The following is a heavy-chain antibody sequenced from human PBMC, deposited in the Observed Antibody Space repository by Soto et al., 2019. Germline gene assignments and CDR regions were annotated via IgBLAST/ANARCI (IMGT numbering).Heavy chain of an antibody. Sequence: ASVKVSCKASGYTFTGYYMHWVRQAPGQGLEWMGWINPSSGGTNYAQKFQGRVTMTRDTSISTAYMELSRLRSDDTAVYYCARDSIAAAGTDYGMDVWGQGTTVTVSS. CDR1: GYTFTGYY. J-gene: IGHJ6*02. D-gene: IGHD6-13*01. CDR2: INPSSGGT. CDR3: ARDSIAAAGTDYGMDV. V-gene: IGHV1-2*02.